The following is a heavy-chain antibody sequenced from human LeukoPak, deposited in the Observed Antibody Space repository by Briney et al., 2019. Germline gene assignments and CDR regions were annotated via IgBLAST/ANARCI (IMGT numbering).Heavy chain of an antibody. V-gene: IGHV5-51*01. Sequence: RGESLKISCKGSGYSFTSYWIGWVRQMPGKGLEWMGIIYPGDSDTRYSPSFQVQVTISADKSISTAYLQWSSLKASDTAMYYCARLVDYYDSSGPFDYWGQGTLVTVSS. CDR3: ARLVDYYDSSGPFDY. D-gene: IGHD3-22*01. CDR2: IYPGDSDT. J-gene: IGHJ4*02. CDR1: GYSFTSYW.